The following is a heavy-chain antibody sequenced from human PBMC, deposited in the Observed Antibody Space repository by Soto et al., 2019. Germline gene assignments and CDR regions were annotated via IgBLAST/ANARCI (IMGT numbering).Heavy chain of an antibody. CDR3: AKAIRQSTWDY. D-gene: IGHD3-9*01. Sequence: ASVKVSCKASGYTFTSYAMHWVRQAPGQRLEWMGWINAGNGNTKYSQKFQGRVTITRDNSKNTLYLQMNSLRAEDTAVYYCAKAIRQSTWDYWGQGTLVTVSS. CDR1: GYTFTSYA. J-gene: IGHJ4*02. V-gene: IGHV1-3*01. CDR2: INAGNGNT.